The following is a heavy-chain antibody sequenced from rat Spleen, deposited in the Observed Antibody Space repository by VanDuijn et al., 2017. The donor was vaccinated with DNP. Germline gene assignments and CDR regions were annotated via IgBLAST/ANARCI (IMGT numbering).Heavy chain of an antibody. CDR3: ARWDYDGWFAY. Sequence: QVQLKESGPGLVQPSQTLSLTCTVSGFSLTSYTVSWVRQPPGKGLEWMGRIQSGGRTDYNSALKSRLSISRDTSKSQVFLKMNSVQTEDTAMYFCARWDYDGWFAYWGQGTLVTVSS. D-gene: IGHD1-12*02. V-gene: IGHV2-6*01. J-gene: IGHJ3*01. CDR1: GFSLTSYT. CDR2: IQSGGRT.